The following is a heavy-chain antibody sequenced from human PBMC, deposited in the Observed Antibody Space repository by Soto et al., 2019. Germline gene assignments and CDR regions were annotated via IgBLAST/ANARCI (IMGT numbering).Heavy chain of an antibody. CDR2: INPSGGST. CDR1: GYTFTSYY. Sequence: ASVKVSCKASGYTFTSYYMHWVRQAPGQGLEWMGIINPSGGSTSYAQKFQGRVTMTRDTSTSIVYMELSSLRSEDTAVYYCARDKITMIVVVIADYGMDVWGQGTTVTVSS. V-gene: IGHV1-46*01. J-gene: IGHJ6*02. CDR3: ARDKITMIVVVIADYGMDV. D-gene: IGHD3-22*01.